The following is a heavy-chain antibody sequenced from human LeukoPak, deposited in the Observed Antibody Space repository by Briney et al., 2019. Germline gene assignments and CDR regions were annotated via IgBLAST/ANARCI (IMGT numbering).Heavy chain of an antibody. Sequence: GGSLRLSCVASGFTFNLYAMNWVRQAPGKGLEWVSGVSGSGGSTYYADSVKGRFTISRDNSKSTLSLQMNSLRDDDTAVYFCAKGLSRAFGTYYFDFWGRGTLVTVSS. V-gene: IGHV3-23*01. CDR1: GFTFNLYA. CDR2: VSGSGGST. J-gene: IGHJ4*02. CDR3: AKGLSRAFGTYYFDF. D-gene: IGHD3-10*01.